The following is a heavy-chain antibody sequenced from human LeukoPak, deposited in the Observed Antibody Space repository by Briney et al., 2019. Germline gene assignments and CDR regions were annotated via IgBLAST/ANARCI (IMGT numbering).Heavy chain of an antibody. V-gene: IGHV4-61*02. CDR1: GGSISSGSYY. D-gene: IGHD6-19*01. J-gene: IGHJ6*03. CDR3: ARDYSSGRDLHYYYYMDV. CDR2: IYTSGST. Sequence: SQTLSLTCTVSGGSISSGSYYWSWIRQPAGKGLEWIGRIYTSGSTNYNPSLKSRVTMSADTSKNQFSLKLSSVTAADTAVYYCARDYSSGRDLHYYYYMDVWGKGTTVTISS.